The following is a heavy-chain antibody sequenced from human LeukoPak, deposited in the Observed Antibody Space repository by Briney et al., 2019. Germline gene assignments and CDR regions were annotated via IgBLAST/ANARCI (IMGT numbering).Heavy chain of an antibody. CDR1: GYTFISYA. CDR2: MNAGNGNT. J-gene: IGHJ3*02. V-gene: IGHV1-3*01. CDR3: ARFIEYSYGSI. D-gene: IGHD5-18*01. Sequence: ASVKVSCKSSGYTFISYAMHWVRQAPGQRLEWMGWMNAGNGNTKYSQKFQGRVTITADKSTSTAYMELSSLRSEDTAVYYCARFIEYSYGSIWGQGTMVTVSS.